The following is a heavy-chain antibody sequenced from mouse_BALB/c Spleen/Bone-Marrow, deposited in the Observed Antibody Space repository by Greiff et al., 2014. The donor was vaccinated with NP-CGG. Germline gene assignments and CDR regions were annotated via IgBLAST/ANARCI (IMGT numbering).Heavy chain of an antibody. CDR1: GFTFSGYA. V-gene: IGHV5-9-3*01. CDR3: ASLTGRDY. D-gene: IGHD4-1*01. Sequence: VQLKESGGGLVKPGGSLKLSCAASGFTFSGYAMSWVRQTPEKRLEWVATISSGGSYTYYPDSVKGRFTISRDNVKNTLYLQMSSPRSEDTAMYYCASLTGRDYWGQGTTLTVSA. J-gene: IGHJ2*01. CDR2: ISSGGSYT.